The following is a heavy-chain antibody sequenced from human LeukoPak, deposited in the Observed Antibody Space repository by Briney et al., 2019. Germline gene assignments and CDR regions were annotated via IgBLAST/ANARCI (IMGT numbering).Heavy chain of an antibody. Sequence: GGSLRLSCAASGFTFSSYWMHWVRQAPGKGLVWVSRINSDGSSTSYADSVKGRFTISRDNAKNTLYLQMNSLRAEDTAVYYCARGIGYSSGPPENWYFDLWGRGTLVTVSS. CDR1: GFTFSSYW. D-gene: IGHD6-19*01. CDR2: INSDGSST. J-gene: IGHJ2*01. V-gene: IGHV3-74*01. CDR3: ARGIGYSSGPPENWYFDL.